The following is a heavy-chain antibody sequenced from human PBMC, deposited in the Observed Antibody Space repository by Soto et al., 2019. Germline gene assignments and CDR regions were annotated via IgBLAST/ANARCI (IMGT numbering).Heavy chain of an antibody. CDR3: AKVPHRSSWYVDAFGI. CDR2: ISGSGGST. CDR1: GFTFSSYA. V-gene: IGHV3-23*01. J-gene: IGHJ3*02. Sequence: EVQLLESGGGLVQPGGSLRLSCAASGFTFSSYAMSWVRQAPGKGLEWVSAISGSGGSTYYADSVKGRFTIPRDNSKNTLYLQMNRLRAEDTAVNYCAKVPHRSSWYVDAFGIWGQGTMVTVSS. D-gene: IGHD6-13*01.